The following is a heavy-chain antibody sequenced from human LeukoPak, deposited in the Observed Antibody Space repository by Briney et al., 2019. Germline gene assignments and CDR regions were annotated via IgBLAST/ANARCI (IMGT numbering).Heavy chain of an antibody. D-gene: IGHD3-10*01. CDR2: IWYDGSNK. Sequence: GRSLRLSCAASGFTFSSYGMHWVRQAPGKGLEWVAVIWYDGSNKYYADSVKGRFTISRENSKNTLYLQMNSLRAEDTAVYYCARDNWFGEPRDYFDYWGQGTLVTVSS. CDR1: GFTFSSYG. V-gene: IGHV3-33*01. J-gene: IGHJ4*02. CDR3: ARDNWFGEPRDYFDY.